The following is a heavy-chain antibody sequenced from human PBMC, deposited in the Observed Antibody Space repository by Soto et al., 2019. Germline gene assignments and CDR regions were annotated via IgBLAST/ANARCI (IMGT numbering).Heavy chain of an antibody. CDR2: INAGNGNT. CDR1: GYTFTSYA. J-gene: IGHJ6*02. V-gene: IGHV1-3*01. Sequence: ASVKVSCKASGYTFTSYAMHWLRQSPGQRLEWMGWINAGNGNTKYSQKFQGRVTITRDTSASTAYMELSSLRSEDTAVYYCASPSRDTAMVTYYYYGMDVWGQGTTVTVSS. CDR3: ASPSRDTAMVTYYYYGMDV. D-gene: IGHD5-18*01.